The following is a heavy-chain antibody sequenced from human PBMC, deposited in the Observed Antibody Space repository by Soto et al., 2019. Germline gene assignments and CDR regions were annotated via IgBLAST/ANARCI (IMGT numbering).Heavy chain of an antibody. CDR3: VREGGDIAADGTFDY. CDR1: GFSFSVYS. Sequence: QVQLVESGGGLVKPGGSLRLSCAASGFSFSVYSMNWIRQAPGKGLEWISYITSSGSTIYYADSVRGRFTISRDNAKNSLYLQMNSLRAEDTAVYYCVREGGDIAADGTFDYWGQGTLVTVS. D-gene: IGHD6-13*01. J-gene: IGHJ4*02. V-gene: IGHV3-11*01. CDR2: ITSSGSTI.